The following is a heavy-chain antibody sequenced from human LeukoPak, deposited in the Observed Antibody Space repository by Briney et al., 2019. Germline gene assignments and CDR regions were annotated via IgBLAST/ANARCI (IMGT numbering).Heavy chain of an antibody. CDR2: ISYDGSDK. Sequence: GGSLRLSCEASGFTFNTYAMHWVRQPPGKGLEWVALISYDGSDKIYTDSVKGRFTISRDNSESTLYLQMDSLRGDDAAVYYCASTSTVTTNPRIYWGQGTLVTVSS. CDR1: GFTFNTYA. D-gene: IGHD4-11*01. J-gene: IGHJ4*02. CDR3: ASTSTVTTNPRIY. V-gene: IGHV3-30*03.